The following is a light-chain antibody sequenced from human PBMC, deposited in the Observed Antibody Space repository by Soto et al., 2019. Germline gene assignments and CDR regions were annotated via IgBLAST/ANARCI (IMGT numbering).Light chain of an antibody. CDR1: QSVSSSH. J-gene: IGKJ2*01. V-gene: IGKV3-20*01. Sequence: EIVLTQSPGTLSSSPGERATLSCRASQSVSSSHLAWYQQKPDQAPRLLIYGASSRATGIPDRFSGSGSGTDFTLTISRLEPEDFAVYFCQQYGDSPMYTFGQGTKLEI. CDR3: QQYGDSPMYT. CDR2: GAS.